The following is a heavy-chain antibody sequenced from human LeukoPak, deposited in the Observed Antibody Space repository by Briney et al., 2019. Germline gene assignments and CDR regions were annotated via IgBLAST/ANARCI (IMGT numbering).Heavy chain of an antibody. V-gene: IGHV1-8*01. CDR1: GYTFTSYD. CDR3: AIRYGSGEKYYYYYYMDV. Sequence: ASVKVSCKASGYTFTSYDINWVRQATGQGLEWMGWMNLNSGNTGYAQKFQGRVTMTRNTSISTAYMELSSLRSGDTAVYYCAIRYGSGEKYYYYYYMDVWGKGTTVTVSS. D-gene: IGHD3-10*01. J-gene: IGHJ6*03. CDR2: MNLNSGNT.